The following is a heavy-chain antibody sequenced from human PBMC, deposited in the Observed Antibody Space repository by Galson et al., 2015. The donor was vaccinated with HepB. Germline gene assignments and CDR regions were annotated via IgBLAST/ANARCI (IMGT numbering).Heavy chain of an antibody. D-gene: IGHD3-10*01. CDR2: ITDRRTP. Sequence: SETLSLTCTVAGGSMKNYFWSWIRQSPGQGLEWIGYITDRRTPKYNPSLTSRVTTSSNTSKLHFSLRLTSVTAADTAKYYCARTTPSYGRHWPYFDNWGQGILVTVSS. CDR3: ARTTPSYGRHWPYFDN. J-gene: IGHJ4*02. CDR1: GGSMKNYF. V-gene: IGHV4-59*08.